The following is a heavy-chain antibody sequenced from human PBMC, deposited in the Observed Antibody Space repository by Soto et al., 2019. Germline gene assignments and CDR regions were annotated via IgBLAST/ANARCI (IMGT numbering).Heavy chain of an antibody. CDR3: ARATMVRGEAAYGMDV. D-gene: IGHD3-10*01. Sequence: PSETLSLTCTVSDGSVSSGSYYWSWIRQPPGKGLEWIGYIYYSGSTNYNPSLKSRVTISVDTSKNQFSLKLSSVTAADTAVYYCARATMVRGEAAYGMDVWGQGTTVTVSS. V-gene: IGHV4-61*01. J-gene: IGHJ6*02. CDR1: DGSVSSGSYY. CDR2: IYYSGST.